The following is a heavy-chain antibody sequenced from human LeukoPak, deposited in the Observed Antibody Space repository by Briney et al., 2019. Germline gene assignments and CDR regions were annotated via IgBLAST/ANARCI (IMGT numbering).Heavy chain of an antibody. Sequence: GRSLRLSCAASAFTFSSFWTSCVSQAPRKGLEWVANIQQHGNQTYYVDSVKGRFTSSRDNAKNSMYLQIESLRAEDTAVYYCARDNRSDWYGLIDYWGQGTLVTVSS. CDR3: ARDNRSDWYGLIDY. CDR2: IQQHGNQT. D-gene: IGHD6-19*01. J-gene: IGHJ4*02. CDR1: AFTFSSFW. V-gene: IGHV3-7*01.